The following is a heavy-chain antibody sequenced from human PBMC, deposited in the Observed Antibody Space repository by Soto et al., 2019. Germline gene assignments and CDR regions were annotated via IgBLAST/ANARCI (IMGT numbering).Heavy chain of an antibody. CDR2: ISYDGSNK. V-gene: IGHV3-30*18. J-gene: IGHJ4*02. CDR3: AKSTSGTDYNSSGYYEVRPDY. Sequence: QVQLVESGGGVVQPGRSLRLSCAASGFTFSRYGMHWVRQAPGKGLAWVAVISYDGSNKYYADSVKGRFTISRDNSKNTLYLQMTSLRAEDTAVYYFAKSTSGTDYNSSGYYEVRPDYWGQGTLVTVSS. CDR1: GFTFSRYG. D-gene: IGHD3-22*01.